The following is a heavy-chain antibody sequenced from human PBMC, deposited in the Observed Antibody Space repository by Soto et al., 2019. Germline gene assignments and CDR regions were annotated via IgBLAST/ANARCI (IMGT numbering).Heavy chain of an antibody. V-gene: IGHV1-69*13. CDR2: IIPIFGTA. Sequence: SVKVSCKASGGTFSSYAIIWVRQAHGQGLEWMGGIIPIFGTANYAQKFQGRVTITADESTSTAYMELSSLRSEDTAVYYCARDRWKSTWIQRPPRNYYYGMDVWGQGTTVTVSS. CDR1: GGTFSSYA. CDR3: ARDRWKSTWIQRPPRNYYYGMDV. J-gene: IGHJ6*02. D-gene: IGHD5-18*01.